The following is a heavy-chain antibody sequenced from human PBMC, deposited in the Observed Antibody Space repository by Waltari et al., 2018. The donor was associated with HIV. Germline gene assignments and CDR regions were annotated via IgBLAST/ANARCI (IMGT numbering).Heavy chain of an antibody. J-gene: IGHJ4*02. CDR3: FLWSAEQSVDY. D-gene: IGHD2-21*01. CDR2: IRSKPNSYAT. V-gene: IGHV3-73*01. CDR1: GLSFSDSS. Sequence: EVQLVEAGGGLVQPGGSLKLSWAASGLSFSDSSIHWVRQASGTGLEWVGRIRSKPNSYATTYAASVKGRFTFSREDSKNTAYLQMDSLRTDDTAVYYCFLWSAEQSVDYWGQGTLVTVSS.